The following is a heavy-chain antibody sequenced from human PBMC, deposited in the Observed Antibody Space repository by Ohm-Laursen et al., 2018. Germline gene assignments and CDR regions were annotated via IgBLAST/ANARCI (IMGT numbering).Heavy chain of an antibody. CDR2: MNPNSGNT. Sequence: ASVKVSCKSSGYTFTNYDINRVRQATGQGLEWMGWMNPNSGNTGYAQKFQGRVTMTRNTSINTAYMELSSLRSEDTAVYYCARMGPQQPHWYFDLWGRGTLVTVSS. D-gene: IGHD1/OR15-1a*01. CDR1: GYTFTNYD. V-gene: IGHV1-8*01. J-gene: IGHJ2*01. CDR3: ARMGPQQPHWYFDL.